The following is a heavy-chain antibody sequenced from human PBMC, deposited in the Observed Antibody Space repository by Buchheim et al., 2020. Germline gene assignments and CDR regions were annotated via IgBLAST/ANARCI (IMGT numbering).Heavy chain of an antibody. CDR3: ARERKVNWNDVFDY. CDR1: GFTFSSYW. D-gene: IGHD1-20*01. V-gene: IGHV3-7*03. CDR2: IKQDGSEK. J-gene: IGHJ4*02. Sequence: EVQLVESGGGLVQPGGSLRLSCAASGFTFSSYWMSWVRQAPGKGLEWVANIKQDGSEKSYVDSVKGRFTISRDTAKNSLYLQMNRLRAEDTAVYYCARERKVNWNDVFDYWGQGTL.